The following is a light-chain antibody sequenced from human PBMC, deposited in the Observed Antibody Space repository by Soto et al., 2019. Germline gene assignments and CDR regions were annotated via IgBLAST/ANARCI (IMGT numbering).Light chain of an antibody. V-gene: IGLV2-14*01. CDR1: SSDVGDYNY. CDR3: SSYTSSSTL. Sequence: QSALTQPASVSGSPGQSITSSCTGTSSDVGDYNYVSWYQQHPGKAPKLMLYDVSNRPSGISNRFSGSKSGNTASLTISGLQAEDEADYYCSSYTSSSTLFGTGTKVTVL. J-gene: IGLJ1*01. CDR2: DVS.